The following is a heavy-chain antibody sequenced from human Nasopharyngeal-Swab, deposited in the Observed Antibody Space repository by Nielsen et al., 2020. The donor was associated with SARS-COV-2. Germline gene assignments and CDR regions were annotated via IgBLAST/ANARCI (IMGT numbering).Heavy chain of an antibody. CDR1: GYSFRTYG. CDR2: INWGGGSV. D-gene: IGHD3-22*01. J-gene: IGHJ4*02. Sequence: GGSLRLSCVASGYSFRTYGMSWVRQAPGKGLEWVSGINWGGGSVGYADSVKGRFTMSRDNAKNSLYLQMNSLRAEDTALYYCARVVDSSGFDYWGQGTLVTVSS. V-gene: IGHV3-20*04. CDR3: ARVVDSSGFDY.